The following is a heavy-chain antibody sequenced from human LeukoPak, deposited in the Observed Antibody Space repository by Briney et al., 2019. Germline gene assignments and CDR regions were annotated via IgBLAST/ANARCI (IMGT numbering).Heavy chain of an antibody. V-gene: IGHV4-59*01. D-gene: IGHD1-20*01. J-gene: IGHJ3*02. CDR3: ARSTGYNWNDGSDAFDI. CDR2: IYYSGST. CDR1: GGSISSYY. Sequence: SETLSLTCTVSGGSISSYYWSWIRQPPGKGLEWIGYIYYSGSTNYNPSLKSRVTISVDTSKNQFSLKLSSVTAADTAVYYCARSTGYNWNDGSDAFDIWGQGTMVTVSS.